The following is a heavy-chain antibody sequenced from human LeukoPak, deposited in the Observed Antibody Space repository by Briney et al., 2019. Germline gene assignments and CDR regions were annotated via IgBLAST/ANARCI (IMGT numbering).Heavy chain of an antibody. D-gene: IGHD1-26*01. CDR2: INHSGST. CDR3: ARSIVGATSLDY. V-gene: IGHV4-34*01. CDR1: GGSFSGYY. Sequence: SETVSLTCVVYGGSFSGYYWSWIRQPPGKGLEWIGEINHSGSTNYNPSLKSRVTISVDTSKNQFSLKLSSVTAADTAVYYCARSIVGATSLDYWGQGTLVTVSS. J-gene: IGHJ4*02.